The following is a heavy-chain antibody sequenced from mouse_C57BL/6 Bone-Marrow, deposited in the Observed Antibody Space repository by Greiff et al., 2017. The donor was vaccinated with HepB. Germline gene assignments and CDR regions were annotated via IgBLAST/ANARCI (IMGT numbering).Heavy chain of an antibody. Sequence: QVQLQQPGTELVKPGASVKLSCKASGYTFTSYWMHWVKQRPGQGLEWIGNINPSNGGTNYNEKFKGKATLTADKSSSTAYMQLSSLTSEDSAVYFCARKWTTVVATRGDAWFAYWGQGTLVTVSA. D-gene: IGHD1-1*01. CDR2: INPSNGGT. CDR1: GYTFTSYW. CDR3: ARKWTTVVATRGDAWFAY. V-gene: IGHV1-53*01. J-gene: IGHJ3*01.